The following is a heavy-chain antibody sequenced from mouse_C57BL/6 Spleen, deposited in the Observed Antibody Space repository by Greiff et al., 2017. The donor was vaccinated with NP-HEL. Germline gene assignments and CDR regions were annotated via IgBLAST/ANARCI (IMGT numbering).Heavy chain of an antibody. CDR3: ARRDSSWFAY. Sequence: EVKLMESGGGLVKPGGSLKLSCAASGFTFSDYGMHWVRQAPEKGLEWVAYISSGSSTIYYADTVKGRFTISRDNAKNTLFLQMTSLRSEDTAMYYCARRDSSWFAYWGQGTLVTVSA. CDR1: GFTFSDYG. J-gene: IGHJ3*01. V-gene: IGHV5-17*01. CDR2: ISSGSSTI.